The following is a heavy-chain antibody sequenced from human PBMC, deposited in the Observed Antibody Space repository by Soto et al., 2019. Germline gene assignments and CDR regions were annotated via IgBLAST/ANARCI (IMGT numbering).Heavy chain of an antibody. V-gene: IGHV3-23*01. CDR1: SFNFNVYS. CDR2: ISSGGPTI. D-gene: IGHD1-1*01. Sequence: GGPIRSCVVSSFNFNVYSMCWVLQPPGKGLECISAISSGGPTIYYADSVKGRFTVSRDNSRKTVYLQMNSLRADDSGMYYCAQMDTTTTSAFDVWGQGTMVTVSS. CDR3: AQMDTTTTSAFDV. J-gene: IGHJ3*01.